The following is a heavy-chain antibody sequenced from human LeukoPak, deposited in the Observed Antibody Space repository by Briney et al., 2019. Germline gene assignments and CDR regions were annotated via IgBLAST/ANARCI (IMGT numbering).Heavy chain of an antibody. D-gene: IGHD6-13*01. V-gene: IGHV4-34*01. J-gene: IGHJ5*02. Sequence: SETLSLTCAVYGGSFSGYYWSWIRQPPGKGLGWIGEINHSGSTNYNPSLKSRVTISVDTSRNQFSLKLSSVAAADTAVYYCARMGLSSSWYLGWWFDPWGQGTLVTVSS. CDR1: GGSFSGYY. CDR2: INHSGST. CDR3: ARMGLSSSWYLGWWFDP.